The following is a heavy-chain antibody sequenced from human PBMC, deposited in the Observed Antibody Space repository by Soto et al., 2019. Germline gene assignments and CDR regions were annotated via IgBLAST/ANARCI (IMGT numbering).Heavy chain of an antibody. CDR2: MDSGGST. CDR3: AREWYSSSGPHFDC. Sequence: PXGCLRLSCSASGFSVGINYMTWVRQAPGKGLEWVSLMDSGGSTYYVDSVKGRFTISRDNSKNTLYLQMNSLRAEDTAVYHSAREWYSSSGPHFDCWGQGTLVTVSS. V-gene: IGHV3-53*01. CDR1: GFSVGINY. J-gene: IGHJ4*02. D-gene: IGHD6-6*01.